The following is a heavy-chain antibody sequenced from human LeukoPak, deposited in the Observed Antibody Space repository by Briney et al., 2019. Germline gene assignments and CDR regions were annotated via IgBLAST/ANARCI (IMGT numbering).Heavy chain of an antibody. CDR1: GYTFTSYG. CDR3: ARDGYYYGSGSYPPRYYYYGMDV. CDR2: ISAYNGNT. Sequence: ASVKVSCKASGYTFTSYGISWVRQAPGQGLEWMGWISAYNGNTNYAQKLQGRVTMTTDTSTSTAYMELRSLRSDDTAVYYCARDGYYYGSGSYPPRYYYYGMDVWGQGTTVTVSS. D-gene: IGHD3-10*01. J-gene: IGHJ6*02. V-gene: IGHV1-18*01.